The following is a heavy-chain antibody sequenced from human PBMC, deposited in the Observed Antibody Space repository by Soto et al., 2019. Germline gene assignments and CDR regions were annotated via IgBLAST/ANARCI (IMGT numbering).Heavy chain of an antibody. CDR1: GFTFSGSA. V-gene: IGHV3-73*01. Sequence: EVQLVESGGGLVQPGGSPKLSCAASGFTFSGSAMHWVRQASGKGLEWVGRIRSKANSYATAYAASVKGRFTISRDDSKNTAYLQMNSLKTEDTAVYYCTTHQYSSSWYAGDAFDIWGQGTMVTVSS. CDR3: TTHQYSSSWYAGDAFDI. D-gene: IGHD6-13*01. J-gene: IGHJ3*02. CDR2: IRSKANSYAT.